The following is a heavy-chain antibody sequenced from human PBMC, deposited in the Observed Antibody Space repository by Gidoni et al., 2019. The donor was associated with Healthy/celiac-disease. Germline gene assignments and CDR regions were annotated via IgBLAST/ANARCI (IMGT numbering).Heavy chain of an antibody. J-gene: IGHJ4*02. Sequence: QVQLVESGGGVVPPGRSLRLSCAASGFTFSSYGRPWFRQAPGKGLEWVAVISYDGSNKDYADSVKGRFTISRDNSKNTLYLQMNSLRAEDTAVYYCAKGRAAADYWGQGTLVTVSS. V-gene: IGHV3-30*18. CDR2: ISYDGSNK. CDR3: AKGRAAADY. CDR1: GFTFSSYG. D-gene: IGHD6-13*01.